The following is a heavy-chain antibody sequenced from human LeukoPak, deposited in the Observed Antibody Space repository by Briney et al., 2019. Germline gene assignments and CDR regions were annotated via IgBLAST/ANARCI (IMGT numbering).Heavy chain of an antibody. CDR2: ISERGGST. J-gene: IGHJ5*02. Sequence: GGTLRLSCAASGFTFSRYDMSGVRQARGKGLEGGSAISERGGSTYYADSVEGRFTISRDNSKNTLYLQMNSLRAEDTAVYYCAPGGIAAAGGGWFDPWGQGTLVTASS. V-gene: IGHV3-23*01. CDR1: GFTFSRYD. D-gene: IGHD6-13*01. CDR3: APGGIAAAGGGWFDP.